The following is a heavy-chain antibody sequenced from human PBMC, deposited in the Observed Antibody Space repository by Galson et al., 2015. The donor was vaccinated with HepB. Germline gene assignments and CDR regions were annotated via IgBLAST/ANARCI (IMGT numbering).Heavy chain of an antibody. J-gene: IGHJ4*02. Sequence: SETLSLTCSVSGDSLSTSFWTWIRQPPGEGLEWVASIDYSGNTKYNPSLRSRVTMSADTSKNQFSLNLRSVTAADTAVYYCAKGSGWNFFWGQGALVSVSS. V-gene: IGHV4-59*01. CDR1: GDSLSTSF. CDR2: IDYSGNT. CDR3: AKGSGWNFF. D-gene: IGHD6-19*01.